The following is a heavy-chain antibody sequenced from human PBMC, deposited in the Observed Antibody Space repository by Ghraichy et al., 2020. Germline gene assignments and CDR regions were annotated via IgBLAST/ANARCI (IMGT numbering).Heavy chain of an antibody. J-gene: IGHJ6*04. CDR3: ARLRNSYYYVLDYWGPGI. V-gene: IGHV4-59*08. D-gene: IGHD3-22*01. Sequence: SETLSLTCTVSGASTSLNYWTWIRQPPGKGLEWIGYVYNSGSTDYNPSLKSRVTISMDTSKKRFSLKLNSATAADSAVYYCARLRNSYYYVLDYWGPGIRGTGTSVTVSS. CDR1: GASTSLNY. CDR2: VYNSGST.